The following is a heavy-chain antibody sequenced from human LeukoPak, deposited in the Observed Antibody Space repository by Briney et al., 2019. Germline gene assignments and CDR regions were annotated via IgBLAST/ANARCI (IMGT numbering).Heavy chain of an antibody. CDR2: IYTSGST. J-gene: IGHJ3*02. CDR1: GGSISSYY. CDR3: ARPKEGAFDI. V-gene: IGHV4-4*09. Sequence: SETLSLTCTVSGGSISSYYWSWIRQPPGKGLECIGYIYTSGSTNYNPSLKSRVTISVDTSKNQFSLKLSSVTAADTAVYYCARPKEGAFDIWGQGTMVTVSS.